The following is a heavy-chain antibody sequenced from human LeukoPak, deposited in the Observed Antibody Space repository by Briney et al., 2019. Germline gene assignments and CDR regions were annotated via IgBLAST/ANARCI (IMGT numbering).Heavy chain of an antibody. CDR3: ARDAVRLRGDFDY. D-gene: IGHD5-12*01. V-gene: IGHV3-48*04. CDR1: GFTFSSYS. J-gene: IGHJ4*02. Sequence: AGGSLRLSCAASGFTFSSYSMTWVRQAPGKGLEWVSYISSSSSTIYYADSVKGRFTISRDNAKNSLYLQMNSLRAEDTAVYYCARDAVRLRGDFDYWGQGTLVTVSS. CDR2: ISSSSSTI.